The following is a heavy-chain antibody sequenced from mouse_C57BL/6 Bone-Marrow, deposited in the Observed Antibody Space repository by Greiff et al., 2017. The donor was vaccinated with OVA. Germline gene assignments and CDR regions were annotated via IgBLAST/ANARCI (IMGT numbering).Heavy chain of an antibody. D-gene: IGHD1-1*01. Sequence: ESGPGLVKPSQSLSLTCSVPGYSITSGYYWHWIRQFPGNNLAWMGYISYDGSNNYNPSLKNRISITRDTSKNQFFLKLNSVTTEDTATYYCARDRDYYGSSYYAMDYWGQGTSVTVSS. CDR2: ISYDGSN. V-gene: IGHV3-6*01. CDR1: GYSITSGYY. CDR3: ARDRDYYGSSYYAMDY. J-gene: IGHJ4*01.